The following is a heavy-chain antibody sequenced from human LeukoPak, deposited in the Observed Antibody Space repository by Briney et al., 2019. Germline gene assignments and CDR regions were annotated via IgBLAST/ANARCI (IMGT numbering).Heavy chain of an antibody. Sequence: GGSLRLSCAASGNYWMHWVRQAPGQGLVWVSHINSDGSWTSYADSVKGRSTISKDNAKNTVYLQMNSLRAEDTAVYYCVSFYETYWGRGTLVTVSS. V-gene: IGHV3-74*01. J-gene: IGHJ4*02. D-gene: IGHD2/OR15-2a*01. CDR2: INSDGSWT. CDR1: GNYW. CDR3: VSFYETY.